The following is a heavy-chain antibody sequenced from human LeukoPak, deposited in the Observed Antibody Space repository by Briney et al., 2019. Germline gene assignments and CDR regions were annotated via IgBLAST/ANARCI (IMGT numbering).Heavy chain of an antibody. D-gene: IGHD6-19*01. Sequence: GGTLRLSCAASGFTFSSYGMSWVRQAPGKGLEWVSGISGSGGSTYYADSVKGRFTISRDNSKNTLYLQMNSLRAEDTAVYYCAKGAGRDSSGWYVLGGFDYWGQGTLVTVSS. CDR3: AKGAGRDSSGWYVLGGFDY. J-gene: IGHJ4*02. CDR1: GFTFSSYG. CDR2: ISGSGGST. V-gene: IGHV3-23*01.